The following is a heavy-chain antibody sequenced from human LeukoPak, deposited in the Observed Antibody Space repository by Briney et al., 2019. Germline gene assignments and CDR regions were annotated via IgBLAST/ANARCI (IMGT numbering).Heavy chain of an antibody. Sequence: GGSLRLSCAASGFTFSSYAMSWVRQAPGKGLEWVSGINWNGGSTGYADSVKGRFTISRDNSKNTLYLQMNSLRAEDTAVYYCAKSGYNRFDYWGQGTLVTVSS. CDR1: GFTFSSYA. J-gene: IGHJ4*02. CDR3: AKSGYNRFDY. CDR2: INWNGGST. D-gene: IGHD5-24*01. V-gene: IGHV3-23*01.